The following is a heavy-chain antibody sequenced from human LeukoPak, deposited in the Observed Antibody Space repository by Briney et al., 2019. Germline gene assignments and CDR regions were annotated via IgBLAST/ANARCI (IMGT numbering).Heavy chain of an antibody. CDR2: INPNSGGT. J-gene: IGHJ6*02. V-gene: IGHV1-2*06. CDR3: ARDQRTGTPFMSGMDV. Sequence: ASVKVSCKASGGTFSSYAISWVRQAPGQGLEWMGRINPNSGGTNYAQKFQGRVTMTRDTSISTAYMELSRLRSDDTAVYYCARDQRTGTPFMSGMDVWGQGTTVTVSS. CDR1: GGTFSSYA. D-gene: IGHD1-14*01.